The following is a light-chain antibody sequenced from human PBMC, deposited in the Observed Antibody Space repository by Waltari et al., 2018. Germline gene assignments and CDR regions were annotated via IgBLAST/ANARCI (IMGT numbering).Light chain of an antibody. CDR3: QHYYSYPWT. V-gene: IGKV1-5*03. J-gene: IGKJ1*01. CDR2: KAT. Sequence: DIQMTQSPSTLSASVGDTVTITCRASQSISSWLAWYQQKPGKAPKLLIYKATNLDTGVPSRITGSGSGTEFTLTIRSLQLADFATYYCQHYYSYPWTFGQGTKVEIK. CDR1: QSISSW.